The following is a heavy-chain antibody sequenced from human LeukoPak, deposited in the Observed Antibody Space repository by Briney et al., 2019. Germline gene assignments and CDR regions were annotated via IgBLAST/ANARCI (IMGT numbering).Heavy chain of an antibody. CDR2: INHSGST. J-gene: IGHJ4*02. CDR3: ASVGATTPPTFDY. D-gene: IGHD1-26*01. CDR1: GGSFSGYY. Sequence: SETLSLTCAVYGGSFSGYYWSWIRQPPGKGLEWIGDINHSGSTNYNPSLKSRVTISVDTSKNQFSLKLSSVTAADTAVYYCASVGATTPPTFDYWGQGTLVTVSS. V-gene: IGHV4-34*01.